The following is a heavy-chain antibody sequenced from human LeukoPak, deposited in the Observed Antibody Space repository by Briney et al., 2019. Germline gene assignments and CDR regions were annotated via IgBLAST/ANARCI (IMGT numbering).Heavy chain of an antibody. CDR3: AKGLDYGDYGDTYYFDY. Sequence: PGGSLRLSCAASGFTFSSYAMSWVRQAPGKGLEWVSAISGSGGSTYYAGSVKGRSTISRDNSKNTLYLQMNSLRAEDTAVYYCAKGLDYGDYGDTYYFDYWGQGTLVTVSS. CDR2: ISGSGGST. V-gene: IGHV3-23*01. J-gene: IGHJ4*02. D-gene: IGHD4-17*01. CDR1: GFTFSSYA.